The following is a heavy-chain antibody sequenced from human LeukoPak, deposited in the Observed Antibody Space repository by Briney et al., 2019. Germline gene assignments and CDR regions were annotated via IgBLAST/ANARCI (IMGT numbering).Heavy chain of an antibody. D-gene: IGHD3-22*01. CDR3: AKGDSSGYYFSY. CDR2: ISGSGVNT. V-gene: IGHV3-23*01. Sequence: GGSLRLSCAASGFTFSSYAMIWVRQAPGKGLEWVSVISGSGVNTYYADSVKGRFTISRDNAKNSLYLQMNSLRAEDTAVYYRAKGDSSGYYFSYWGQGTLVTVSS. CDR1: GFTFSSYA. J-gene: IGHJ4*02.